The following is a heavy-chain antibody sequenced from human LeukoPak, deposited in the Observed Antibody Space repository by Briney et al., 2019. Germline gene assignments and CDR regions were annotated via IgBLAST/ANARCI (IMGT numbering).Heavy chain of an antibody. D-gene: IGHD3-9*01. Sequence: WASVTVSCKASGYTFTGYYMDWVRQAPGQGLEWMGWINPNSGGTNYAQTFEGRVTMTRDTSISTAYMEVSRVRWDETAVYYCARAGWAPLDILTGTTSPGDAFDIWGQGTMVTVSS. J-gene: IGHJ3*02. V-gene: IGHV1-2*02. CDR3: ARAGWAPLDILTGTTSPGDAFDI. CDR2: INPNSGGT. CDR1: GYTFTGYY.